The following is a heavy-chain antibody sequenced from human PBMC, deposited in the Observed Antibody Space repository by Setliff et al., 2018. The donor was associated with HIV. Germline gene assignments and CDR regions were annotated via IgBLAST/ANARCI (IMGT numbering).Heavy chain of an antibody. D-gene: IGHD6-13*01. J-gene: IGHJ5*02. CDR3: AREAGYSSSWYLVGNWFDP. Sequence: GSLRLSCAASGFTFSSYEMNWVRQTPGKGLEWVSYISSSGSTIYYADSVKGRFTISRDNAKNSLYLQMNSLRAEDTAVYYCAREAGYSSSWYLVGNWFDPWGQGTLVTVSS. V-gene: IGHV3-48*03. CDR2: ISSSGSTI. CDR1: GFTFSSYE.